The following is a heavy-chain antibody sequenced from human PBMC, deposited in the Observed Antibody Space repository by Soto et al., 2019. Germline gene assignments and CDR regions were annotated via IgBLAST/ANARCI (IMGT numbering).Heavy chain of an antibody. V-gene: IGHV3-15*01. Sequence: EVQVLESGGGLVQPGGSLRLSCAASGFTFSNARMNWVRQAPGKGLEWVGHIRSETDGGTIVYPAPVKGRFIISRDDSRNTLYLQMNNLKTEDTAVYYCTTAHPRGPDYWGQGTLVTVSS. CDR3: TTAHPRGPDY. J-gene: IGHJ4*02. CDR1: GFTFSNAR. CDR2: IRSETDGGTI. D-gene: IGHD5-12*01.